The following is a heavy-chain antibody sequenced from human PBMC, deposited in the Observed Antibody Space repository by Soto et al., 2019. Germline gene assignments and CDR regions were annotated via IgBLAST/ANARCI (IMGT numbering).Heavy chain of an antibody. CDR3: ARPHREYSSRAGGWFDP. Sequence: SETLSLTCTVSGGSISSSSYYWGWIRQPPGKGLEWIGSIYYSGSTYYNPSLKSRVTISVDTSKNQFSLKLSSVTAADTAVYYCARPHREYSSRAGGWFDPWGQGTLVTVSS. CDR2: IYYSGST. D-gene: IGHD6-13*01. CDR1: GGSISSSSYY. V-gene: IGHV4-39*01. J-gene: IGHJ5*02.